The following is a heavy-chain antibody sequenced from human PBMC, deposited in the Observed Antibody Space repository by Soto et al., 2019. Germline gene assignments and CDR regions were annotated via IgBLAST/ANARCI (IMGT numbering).Heavy chain of an antibody. D-gene: IGHD5-12*01. CDR3: ARIQVSAMATIIDY. V-gene: IGHV2-70*11. CDR1: GFSLSTSGMC. CDR2: IDWDDDK. J-gene: IGHJ4*02. Sequence: GSGPTLVNPTQTPTLTCTFSGFSLSTSGMCVSWIRQPPGKALEWLARIDWDDDKYYSTSLKTRLTISKDTSKNQVVLTMTNMDPVDTATYYCARIQVSAMATIIDYWGQGTLVTVSS.